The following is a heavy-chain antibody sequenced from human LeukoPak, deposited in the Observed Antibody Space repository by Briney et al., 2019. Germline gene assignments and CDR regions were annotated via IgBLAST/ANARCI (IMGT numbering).Heavy chain of an antibody. J-gene: IGHJ4*02. CDR3: ANYYGSGSYSGY. CDR2: ISGSGGST. D-gene: IGHD3-10*01. V-gene: IGHV3-23*01. Sequence: GGSLRLSCAASGFTFSSYAMSWVRQAPGKGLEWVSGISGSGGSTYYADSVKGRFTISRDNSKNTLYLQMNSLRAEDTAVYYCANYYGSGSYSGYWGQGTLVTVSS. CDR1: GFTFSSYA.